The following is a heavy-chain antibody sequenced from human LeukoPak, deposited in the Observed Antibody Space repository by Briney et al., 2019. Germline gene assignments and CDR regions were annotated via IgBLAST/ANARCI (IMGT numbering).Heavy chain of an antibody. Sequence: GGSLRLSCAASGFTFSSYGMHWVRQAPGKGLEWVEFIRHDGSNKYYADSVKGRFTISRDNSKNTLYLQMNSLRAEGTAVYYCAKNLRHSSGYYPNTRSDYWGQGTLVTVSS. CDR1: GFTFSSYG. J-gene: IGHJ4*02. D-gene: IGHD3-22*01. CDR3: AKNLRHSSGYYPNTRSDY. CDR2: IRHDGSNK. V-gene: IGHV3-30*02.